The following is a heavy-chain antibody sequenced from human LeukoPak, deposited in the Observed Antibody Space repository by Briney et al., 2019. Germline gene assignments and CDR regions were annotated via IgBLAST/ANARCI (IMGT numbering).Heavy chain of an antibody. V-gene: IGHV1-2*02. D-gene: IGHD2-15*01. J-gene: IGHJ4*02. CDR2: IYPNSGAT. Sequence: ASVKVSCKASGYTFTGYYMHWVRQAPGQGLEWMGWIYPNSGATKYAQKFQGRVTLTRDTSTSTVYMELSVLRSQDTAVYYCAICSGGSCFYHDYWGQGTLVTVSS. CDR3: AICSGGSCFYHDY. CDR1: GYTFTGYY.